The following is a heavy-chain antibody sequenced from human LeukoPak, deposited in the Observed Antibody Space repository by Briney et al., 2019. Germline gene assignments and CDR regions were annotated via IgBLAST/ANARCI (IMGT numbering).Heavy chain of an antibody. D-gene: IGHD3-3*01. V-gene: IGHV3-30*02. CDR1: GFIFSSYG. Sequence: GGSLRLSCAASGFIFSSYGMHWVRQAPGKGLEWVAFIRYDGSNKYYADSVKGRFTISRDNSKNTLYLQMNSLRAEDTAVYYCANTGIPRHRFLEWSTLYYYYYMDVWGKGTTVTVSS. J-gene: IGHJ6*03. CDR3: ANTGIPRHRFLEWSTLYYYYYMDV. CDR2: IRYDGSNK.